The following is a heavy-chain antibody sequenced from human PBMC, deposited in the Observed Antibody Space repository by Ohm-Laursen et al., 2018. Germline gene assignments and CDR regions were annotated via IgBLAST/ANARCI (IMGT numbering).Heavy chain of an antibody. D-gene: IGHD1-1*01. J-gene: IGHJ4*02. V-gene: IGHV1-8*02. CDR3: ARAVRNQLVSDY. CDR1: GYTFTTYD. Sequence: SVKVSCKVSGYTFTTYDITWVRQAAGQGPEWMGWMNPNSGNTGYAQKFRDRVTMTSDTSISTAYMELYGLTSEDTAAYYCARAVRNQLVSDYWGQGTLVTVSS. CDR2: MNPNSGNT.